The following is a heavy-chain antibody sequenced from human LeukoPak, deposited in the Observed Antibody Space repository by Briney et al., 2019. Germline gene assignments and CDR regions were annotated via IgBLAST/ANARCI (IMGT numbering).Heavy chain of an antibody. Sequence: SETLSLTCTVSGGSISSGDYYWSWFPQPPGRGLGWIGYIYYSGSTYYNPSLKSRVTISVDTSKNQFSLKLSSVTAADTAVYYCARDGVTRWFDPWGQGTLVTVSS. CDR2: IYYSGST. CDR1: GGSISSGDYY. CDR3: ARDGVTRWFDP. J-gene: IGHJ5*02. V-gene: IGHV4-30-4*01. D-gene: IGHD4-17*01.